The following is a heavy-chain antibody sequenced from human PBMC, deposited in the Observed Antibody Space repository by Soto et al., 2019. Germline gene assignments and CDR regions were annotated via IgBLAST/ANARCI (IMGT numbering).Heavy chain of an antibody. J-gene: IGHJ6*02. Sequence: GGSLRLSCAASGFTFSSYGMHWVRQAPGKGLEWVAVISYDGSNKYYADSVKGRFTISRDNSKNTLYLQMNSLRAEDTAVYYCAKDLVVAATVGYYGMDVWGQGTTVTVSS. CDR1: GFTFSSYG. CDR2: ISYDGSNK. D-gene: IGHD2-15*01. V-gene: IGHV3-30*18. CDR3: AKDLVVAATVGYYGMDV.